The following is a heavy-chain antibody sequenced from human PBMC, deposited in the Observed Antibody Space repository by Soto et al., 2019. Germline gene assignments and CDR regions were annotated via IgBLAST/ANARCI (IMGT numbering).Heavy chain of an antibody. V-gene: IGHV4-34*01. CDR1: GGSFSGYY. Sequence: SETLSLTWAVYGGSFSGYYWSWIRQPPGKGLEWIGEINHSGSTNYNPSLKSRVTISVDTSKNQFSLKLSSVTAADTAVYYCAREVGLMIVVPWFDPWGQGTLVTVS. CDR2: INHSGST. CDR3: AREVGLMIVVPWFDP. D-gene: IGHD3-22*01. J-gene: IGHJ5*02.